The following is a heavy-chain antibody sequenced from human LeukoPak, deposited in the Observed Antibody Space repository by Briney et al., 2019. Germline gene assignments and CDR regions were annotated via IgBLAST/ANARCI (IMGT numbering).Heavy chain of an antibody. V-gene: IGHV4-39*01. CDR2: IYYSGST. J-gene: IGHJ4*02. CDR3: ARRPRGYSNGFEY. Sequence: SDPLSLNSTVSGGAISNSGYYWGWIRQPPGKGLEWIGSIYYSGSTYYNPSLKSRVTISVDTSKNQFSLRLSSVTAADTAVYYCARRPRGYSNGFEYWGQGTLVTVSS. D-gene: IGHD5-18*01. CDR1: GGAISNSGYY.